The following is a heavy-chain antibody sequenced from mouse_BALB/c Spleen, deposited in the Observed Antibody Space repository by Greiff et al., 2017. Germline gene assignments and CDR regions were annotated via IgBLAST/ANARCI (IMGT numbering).Heavy chain of an antibody. CDR1: GFTFSDYY. CDR3: ADGDYPFAY. CDR2: ISDGGSYT. J-gene: IGHJ3*01. D-gene: IGHD2-13*01. Sequence: EVKVVESGGGLVKPGGSLKLSCAASGFTFSDYYMYWVRQTPEKRLEWVATISDGGSYTYYPDSVKGRFTISRDNAKNTLYLQMSSLKSEDTAMYYCADGDYPFAYWGQGTLVTVSA. V-gene: IGHV5-4*02.